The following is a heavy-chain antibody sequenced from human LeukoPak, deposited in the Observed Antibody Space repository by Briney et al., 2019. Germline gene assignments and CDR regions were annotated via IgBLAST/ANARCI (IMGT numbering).Heavy chain of an antibody. D-gene: IGHD2-21*02. CDR3: ARHAYCGGDCFGGAFEI. CDR2: VYYSGST. J-gene: IGHJ3*02. CDR1: GGYISYYY. V-gene: IGHV4-59*08. Sequence: PSETLSLTCTVSGGYISYYYWSWIRQPPGKGLEWIGYVYYSGSTSYNPSLKSRVTISLDTSKHQFSLKLNSVTAADTAVYYCARHAYCGGDCFGGAFEIWGQGTMVTVSS.